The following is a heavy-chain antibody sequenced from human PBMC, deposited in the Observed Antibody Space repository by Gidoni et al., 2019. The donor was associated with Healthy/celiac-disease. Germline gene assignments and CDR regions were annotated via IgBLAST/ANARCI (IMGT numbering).Heavy chain of an antibody. CDR2: IYHSGST. J-gene: IGHJ4*02. CDR1: GGSIRSSNW. Sequence: QVQLQESGPGLVKPSGTLSLTCAVSGGSIRSSNWWSWVRQPPGKGLEWIGEIYHSGSTNYNPSLKSRVTISVDKSKNQFSLKLSSVTAADTAVYYCARVRGGYCSGGSCYGNFDYWGQGTLVNVSS. CDR3: ARVRGGYCSGGSCYGNFDY. D-gene: IGHD2-15*01. V-gene: IGHV4-4*02.